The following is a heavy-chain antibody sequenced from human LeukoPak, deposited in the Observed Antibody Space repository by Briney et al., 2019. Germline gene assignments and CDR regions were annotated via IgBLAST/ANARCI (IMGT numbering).Heavy chain of an antibody. D-gene: IGHD5-12*01. Sequence: GGSLRLSCATSGVSFSSCAMSWVRQAPGKGLEWVSVISGSGGSTNYAESVKGRFTISRDNSKNTLYLQMNSLRVEDTAVYYCAKHRGRDGGYPFDYWGQGTLVTVSS. CDR1: GVSFSSCA. V-gene: IGHV3-23*01. J-gene: IGHJ4*02. CDR2: ISGSGGST. CDR3: AKHRGRDGGYPFDY.